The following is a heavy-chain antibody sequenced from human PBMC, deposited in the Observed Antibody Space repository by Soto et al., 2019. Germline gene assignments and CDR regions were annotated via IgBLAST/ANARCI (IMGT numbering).Heavy chain of an antibody. Sequence: PGGSLRLSCAASGFAFSSEWMHWVRQAPGKGLVWVSRIDPYDTGITYADSVKGRFTISRDNSKNMVYLEMNSLRPEDTAVYYCASWLQWEHGFDIWGLGTMVTVSS. CDR2: IDPYDTGI. CDR1: GFAFSSEW. J-gene: IGHJ3*02. D-gene: IGHD2-2*01. CDR3: ASWLQWEHGFDI. V-gene: IGHV3-74*01.